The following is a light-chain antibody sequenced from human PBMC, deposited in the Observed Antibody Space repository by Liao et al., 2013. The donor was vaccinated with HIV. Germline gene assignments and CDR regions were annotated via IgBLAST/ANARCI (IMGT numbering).Light chain of an antibody. V-gene: IGLV3-21*04. Sequence: SYELTQPPSVSVAPGKTARITCGGNNIGSKSVHWYQQKAGEAPFLVIYSDSDRPSGIPERFSGSNSGNAATLTISRVEAGDEADFYCQVWDNSRNHWVFGGGTKLTVL. J-gene: IGLJ3*02. CDR3: QVWDNSRNHWV. CDR1: NIGSKS. CDR2: SDS.